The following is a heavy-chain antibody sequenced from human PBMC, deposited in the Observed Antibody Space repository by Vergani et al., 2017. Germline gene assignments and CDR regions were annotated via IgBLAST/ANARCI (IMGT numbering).Heavy chain of an antibody. CDR2: IYYSGST. CDR1: GYSISSSSYY. CDR3: ARPSMAAAVTLFDY. D-gene: IGHD6-13*01. V-gene: IGHV4-39*01. J-gene: IGHJ4*02. Sequence: QLQLQESGPGLVKPSKTLSLTCTVSGYSISSSSYYWGWIRQPPGKGLEWIGSIYYSGSTYYNPSLKSRVTISVDTSKNQFSLKLSSVTSADTAVYYCARPSMAAAVTLFDYWGQGTLVTVSS.